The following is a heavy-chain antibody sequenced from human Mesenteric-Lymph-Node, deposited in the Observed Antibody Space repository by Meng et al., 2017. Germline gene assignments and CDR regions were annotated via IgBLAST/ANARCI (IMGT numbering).Heavy chain of an antibody. D-gene: IGHD3-16*02. CDR2: ISGSGSST. CDR1: GFTFSSYA. Sequence: GGSLRLSCAVSGFTFSSYAMTWVRQAPGKGLEWVSAISGSGSSTYYADSVKGRFTISRDDSKNTVFLQMDSLRDEDTAVYYCHVFVKYGLDVWGQGTTVTVSS. J-gene: IGHJ6*02. CDR3: HVFVKYGLDV. V-gene: IGHV3-23*01.